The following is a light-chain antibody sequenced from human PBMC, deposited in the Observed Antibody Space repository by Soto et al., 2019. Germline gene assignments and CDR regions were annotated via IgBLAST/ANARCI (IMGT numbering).Light chain of an antibody. CDR3: SSYTSSSPLV. J-gene: IGLJ2*01. CDR2: DVS. Sequence: QSALTQPASVSGSPGQSIAISCTGSSSDVGGYSYVSWYQQHPGKAPKLMIYDVSNRPSGVSDRFPASRSGNTASLTISGLQAEDEADYYCSSYTSSSPLVFGGRTKVTVL. V-gene: IGLV2-14*01. CDR1: SSDVGGYSY.